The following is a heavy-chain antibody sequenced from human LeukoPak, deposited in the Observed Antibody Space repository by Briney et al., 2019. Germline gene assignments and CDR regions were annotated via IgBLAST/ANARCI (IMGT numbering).Heavy chain of an antibody. CDR2: IIPIFGTA. V-gene: IGHV1-69*05. CDR3: ARYWGAAAGPENDAFDI. D-gene: IGHD6-13*01. J-gene: IGHJ3*02. CDR1: GGTFSSYA. Sequence: SVKVSCKASGGTFSSYAISWVRQAPGQGLEWMGGIIPIFGTANYAQKFQVRVTITTDESTSTAYMELSSLRSEDTAVYYCARYWGAAAGPENDAFDIWGQGTMVTVSS.